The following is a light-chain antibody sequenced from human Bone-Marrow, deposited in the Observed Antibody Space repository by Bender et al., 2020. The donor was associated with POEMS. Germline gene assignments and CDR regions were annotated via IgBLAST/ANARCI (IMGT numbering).Light chain of an antibody. V-gene: IGLV2-23*02. CDR2: EVT. J-gene: IGLJ2*01. CDR1: NSDIGNSNR. Sequence: QSALTQPASVSGSPGQSITISCSGTNSDIGNSNRVSWYQQHAGKAHKLIIYEVTERPSGVSNRFSGSKSGNMASLTISRLQALDETDYYCCSYADSFSFIFGGGTKLTVL. CDR3: CSYADSFSFI.